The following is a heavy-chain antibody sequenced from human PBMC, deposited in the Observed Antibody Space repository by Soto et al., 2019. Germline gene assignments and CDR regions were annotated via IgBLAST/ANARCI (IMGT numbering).Heavy chain of an antibody. CDR1: GFNFSDHG. CDR2: ISYAGNNR. CDR3: AKDRGWRIAMDY. V-gene: IGHV3-30*18. Sequence: QVQLVESGGGVVQPGRSLRLSCRTSGFNFSDHGMHWVRQAPGQGLEWVTVISYAGNNRIYADSVKGRFTVARDNARNALFLQMTSLRVEDTAVYFCAKDRGWRIAMDYWGQGALGTVSS. D-gene: IGHD6-13*01. J-gene: IGHJ4*02.